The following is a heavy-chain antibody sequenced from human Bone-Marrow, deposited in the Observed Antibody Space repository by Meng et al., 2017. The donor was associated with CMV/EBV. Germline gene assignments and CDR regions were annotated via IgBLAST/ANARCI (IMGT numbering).Heavy chain of an antibody. CDR3: ARDDQYYDFWSQGNYYYGMDV. V-gene: IGHV3-11*04. Sequence: GGSLRLSCAASGFTFSSYWMSWIRQAPGKGLEWVSYISSSGSTIYYADSVKGRFTISRDNAKNSLYLQMNSLRAEDTAVYYCARDDQYYDFWSQGNYYYGMDVWGQGTTVTVSS. D-gene: IGHD3-3*01. CDR2: ISSSGSTI. J-gene: IGHJ6*02. CDR1: GFTFSSYW.